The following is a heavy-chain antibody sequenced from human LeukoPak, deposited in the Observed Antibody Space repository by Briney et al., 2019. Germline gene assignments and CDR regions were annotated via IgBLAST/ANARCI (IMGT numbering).Heavy chain of an antibody. V-gene: IGHV3-48*01. J-gene: IGHJ4*02. CDR3: ARSTSGTFDY. Sequence: PGGSLRLSCAASGFTFGIYSMNWVRQAPGKGLEWVSYITSDRRTISYADPVKGRFTISRDNDKRLLYLQMDSLRAGDTAIYYCARSTSGTFDYWGQGMLVTVSS. D-gene: IGHD6-13*01. CDR1: GFTFGIYS. CDR2: ITSDRRTI.